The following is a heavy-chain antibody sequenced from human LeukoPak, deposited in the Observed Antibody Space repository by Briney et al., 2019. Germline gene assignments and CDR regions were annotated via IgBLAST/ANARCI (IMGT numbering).Heavy chain of an antibody. J-gene: IGHJ6*02. Sequence: PGRSLRLSCAASGFTFSTYDMSWVRQAPGKGLEWVSVIYSGGSTYYADSVKGRFTISRHNSKNTLYLQMNSLRAEDTAVYYCAHSVVPAASGDYYYGMDVWGQGTTVTVSS. D-gene: IGHD2-2*01. V-gene: IGHV3-53*04. CDR3: AHSVVPAASGDYYYGMDV. CDR2: IYSGGST. CDR1: GFTFSTYD.